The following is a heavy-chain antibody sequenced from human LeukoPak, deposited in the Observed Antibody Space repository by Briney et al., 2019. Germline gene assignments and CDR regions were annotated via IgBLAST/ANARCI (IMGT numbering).Heavy chain of an antibody. CDR1: GASISTYY. J-gene: IGHJ4*02. D-gene: IGHD3-10*01. V-gene: IGHV4-59*08. CDR3: VRQSGGSVDFDY. CDR2: ISYSGST. Sequence: SETLSLTCTVSGASISTYYWSWIRQPPGEGLEWIGFISYSGSTSYNPSLESRVTISADTSKNHFSLKVTSVTAADTAVYYCVRQSGGSVDFDYWGQGTPVTVSS.